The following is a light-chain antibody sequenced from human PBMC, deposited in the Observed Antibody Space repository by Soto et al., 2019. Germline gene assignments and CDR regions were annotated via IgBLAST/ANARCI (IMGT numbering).Light chain of an antibody. CDR1: SFNIGAGYD. Sequence: QSVLTQPPSVSGAPGQRVTISCTGSSFNIGAGYDVHWYQQFPGTAPKLLIYNSDNWPSGVPDRLSGSKSGTSASLAITGLQAEDEADYYCQSYDSTLRAVVFGGGTKLTVL. CDR3: QSYDSTLRAVV. J-gene: IGLJ2*01. V-gene: IGLV1-40*01. CDR2: NSD.